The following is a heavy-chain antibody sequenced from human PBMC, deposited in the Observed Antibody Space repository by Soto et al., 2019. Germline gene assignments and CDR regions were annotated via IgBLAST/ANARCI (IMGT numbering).Heavy chain of an antibody. CDR2: ISYDGREK. CDR1: GFTFSSFG. Sequence: QVQLAESGGGVVQPGRSLRLSCGASGFTFSSFGMHWVRQAPGKGLEWVAVISYDGREKYYGESVKGRFTISRDNSMDTLYLQMNSLRPEDSALYYYAKSHLYNWNYHIDFWGQGTLVAVSS. CDR3: AKSHLYNWNYHIDF. D-gene: IGHD1-7*01. J-gene: IGHJ4*02. V-gene: IGHV3-30*18.